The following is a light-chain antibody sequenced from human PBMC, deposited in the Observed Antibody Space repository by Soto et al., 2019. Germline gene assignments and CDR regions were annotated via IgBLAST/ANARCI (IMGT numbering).Light chain of an antibody. J-gene: IGKJ1*01. Sequence: DIEVTQSPSSLSASVGDRVTITCRASQSISSYLNWYQQKPGEAPKLLIYAASSLQTGVPSRFSGSGSGTDFSLTISSLQPEDFSTYYCQQSYSTPRTFGQRTKV. CDR2: AAS. V-gene: IGKV1-39*01. CDR3: QQSYSTPRT. CDR1: QSISSY.